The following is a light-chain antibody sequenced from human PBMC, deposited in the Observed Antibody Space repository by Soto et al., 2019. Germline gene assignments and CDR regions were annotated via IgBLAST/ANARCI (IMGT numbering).Light chain of an antibody. CDR3: SSYISSSSTYV. V-gene: IGLV2-14*01. CDR2: EVS. Sequence: QSALTQPASVSGSPGQSITVSCTGTSRDVGGYNYVSWYQQHPGKAPKLMIYEVSNRPSGVSDRFSGSKSGNTASLTISGLQAEDEADYYCSSYISSSSTYVFGTGTKLTVL. CDR1: SRDVGGYNY. J-gene: IGLJ1*01.